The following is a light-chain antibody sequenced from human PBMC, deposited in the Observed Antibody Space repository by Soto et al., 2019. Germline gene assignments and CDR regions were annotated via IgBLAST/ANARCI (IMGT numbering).Light chain of an antibody. Sequence: EIVMTQSPANLSVSPGERATLSCRASQSVSSNLAWYQQKPDQGPRLLIYGASTSATSIPARFSGSGSGTEFTLPINSLQSEDFAVYYCQQYNKWPPYTFGQGTKLEIK. CDR1: QSVSSN. CDR2: GAS. CDR3: QQYNKWPPYT. J-gene: IGKJ2*01. V-gene: IGKV3-15*01.